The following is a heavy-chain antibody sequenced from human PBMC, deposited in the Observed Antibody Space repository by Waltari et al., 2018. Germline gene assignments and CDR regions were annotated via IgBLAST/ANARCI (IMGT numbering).Heavy chain of an antibody. CDR2: ISYDGSNK. Sequence: SGGGVVQPGRSLRLSCAASGFTFSSYGMHWVRQAPGKGLEWVAAISYDGSNKYYADSVKGRFTISRDNSKNTLYLQMNSLRAEDTAVYYCAKDCRWWKGYCSGGSCYSQRLNYYYGMDVWGQGP. J-gene: IGHJ6*02. CDR3: AKDCRWWKGYCSGGSCYSQRLNYYYGMDV. CDR1: GFTFSSYG. D-gene: IGHD2-15*01. V-gene: IGHV3-30*18.